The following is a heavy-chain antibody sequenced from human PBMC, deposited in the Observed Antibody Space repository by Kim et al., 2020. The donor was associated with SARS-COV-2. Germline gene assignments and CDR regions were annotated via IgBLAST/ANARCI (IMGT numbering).Heavy chain of an antibody. V-gene: IGHV7-4-1*02. J-gene: IGHJ3*02. D-gene: IGHD2-15*01. Sequence: NPTYAQGFTGRFVFSLDTSVSTAYLQISSLKPEDTAVYYCGRAVLRAFDIWGQGTMVTVSS. CDR3: GRAVLRAFDI. CDR2: NP.